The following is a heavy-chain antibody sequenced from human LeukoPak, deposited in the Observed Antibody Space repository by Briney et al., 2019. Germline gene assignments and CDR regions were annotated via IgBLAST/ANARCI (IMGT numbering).Heavy chain of an antibody. CDR1: GDTFSGYY. J-gene: IGHJ4*02. CDR3: ARDRPPQLVRPFDY. D-gene: IGHD6-13*01. V-gene: IGHV1-2*02. CDR2: INANSGGT. Sequence: GASVKVSCKSSGDTFSGYYLHWVRQAPGQGLEWMGWINANSGGTNYAQKFQGRVTMTRDTSISSVHMELSRLRSDDTAVYYCARDRPPQLVRPFDYWGQGTLVTVSS.